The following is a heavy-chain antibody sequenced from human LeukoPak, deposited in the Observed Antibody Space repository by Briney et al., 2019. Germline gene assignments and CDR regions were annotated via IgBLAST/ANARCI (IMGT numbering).Heavy chain of an antibody. D-gene: IGHD6-19*01. CDR2: IGEDGSEK. Sequence: AGGSLRLPYAASGFTFSSYWMTWVRQAPGKGLEWVANIGEDGSEKYYVDSVKGRFTISRDNAKNSLYLQVNSLRAEDTAVYYCVAGSGWRFDYWGQGTLVTVSS. CDR3: VAGSGWRFDY. V-gene: IGHV3-7*01. CDR1: GFTFSSYW. J-gene: IGHJ4*02.